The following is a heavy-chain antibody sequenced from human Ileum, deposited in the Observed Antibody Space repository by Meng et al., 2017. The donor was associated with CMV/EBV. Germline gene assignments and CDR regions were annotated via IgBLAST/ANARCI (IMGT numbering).Heavy chain of an antibody. CDR3: ARGHRDERITTTSSLDY. D-gene: IGHD4-11*01. CDR2: IWYDTTNK. CDR1: FIFNTYA. V-gene: IGHV3-33*01. Sequence: FIFNTYAMHWVRQAPGKGLEWVAVIWYDTTNKYYADSVKGRFTISRDNSKNTMYLEVNSLRAEDTAVYYCARGHRDERITTTSSLDYWGQGTLVTVSS. J-gene: IGHJ4*02.